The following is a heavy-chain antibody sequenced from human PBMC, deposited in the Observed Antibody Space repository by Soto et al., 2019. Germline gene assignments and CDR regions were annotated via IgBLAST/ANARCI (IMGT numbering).Heavy chain of an antibody. V-gene: IGHV3-21*06. D-gene: IGHD3-16*01. Sequence: EVHLVEAGGGLVKPGESPTLSCAASGFTFGSFTLNWVRQAPGKGLEWVSSISSSSAYFYYAESVKGRFTISRDNARSTLYLQMNSLRLDDTAVYFCARDGLTFGGDWGQGTLVAVSS. CDR2: ISSSSAYF. CDR3: ARDGLTFGGD. J-gene: IGHJ4*02. CDR1: GFTFGSFT.